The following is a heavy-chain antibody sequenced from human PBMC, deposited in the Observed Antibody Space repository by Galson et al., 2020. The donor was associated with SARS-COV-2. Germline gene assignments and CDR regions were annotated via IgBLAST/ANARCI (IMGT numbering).Heavy chain of an antibody. CDR3: ARDGGITIFGGARAKPRRYGRDG. J-gene: IGHJ6*02. Sequence: ASVKVSCKASGYTFTSYYMHWVRQAPGQGLEWMGIINPSGGSTSYAQKFQGRVTMTRDTSTSTVYMELSSLRSEDTAVYYCARDGGITIFGGARAKPRRYGRDGGVQGTTVTVFS. CDR2: INPSGGST. D-gene: IGHD3-3*01. V-gene: IGHV1-46*01. CDR1: GYTFTSYY.